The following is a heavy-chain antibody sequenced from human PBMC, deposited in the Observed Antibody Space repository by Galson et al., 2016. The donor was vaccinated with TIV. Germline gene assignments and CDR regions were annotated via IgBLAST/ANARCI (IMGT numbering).Heavy chain of an antibody. CDR2: IRGNGRET. CDR1: GFIFSDYA. J-gene: IGHJ3*01. Sequence: SLRLSCAASGFIFSDYALSWVRQAPGKGLEWVSGIRGNGRETYYVDSVKGRFTISRANSKNMPYLQMSSLRAEDTALYYCAKDSFYDSEAFDAWGQGTMVTVPP. V-gene: IGHV3-23*01. D-gene: IGHD2/OR15-2a*01. CDR3: AKDSFYDSEAFDA.